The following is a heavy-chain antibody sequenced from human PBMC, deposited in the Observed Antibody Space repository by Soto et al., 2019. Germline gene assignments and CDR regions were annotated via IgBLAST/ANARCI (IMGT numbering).Heavy chain of an antibody. CDR3: AKDLDGDFAASHYYYYGMDV. J-gene: IGHJ6*02. D-gene: IGHD4-17*01. V-gene: IGHV3-30*18. CDR2: ISYDGSNK. Sequence: PGGSLRLSCAASGFTFSSYGMHWVRQAPGKGLEWVAVISYDGSNKYYADSVKGRFTISRDNSKNTLYLQMNSLRAEDTAVYYCAKDLDGDFAASHYYYYGMDVWGQGTTVTVS. CDR1: GFTFSSYG.